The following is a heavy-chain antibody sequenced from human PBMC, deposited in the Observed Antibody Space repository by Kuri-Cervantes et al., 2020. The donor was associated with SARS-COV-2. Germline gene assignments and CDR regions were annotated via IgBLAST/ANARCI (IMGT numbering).Heavy chain of an antibody. CDR1: GFTFSSYG. D-gene: IGHD2-8*01. J-gene: IGHJ2*01. V-gene: IGHV3-30*02. Sequence: GGSLRLSCAASGFTFSSYGMHWVRQAPGKGLEWVAFIRYDGSNKYYADSVKGRFTISRDNSKNTLYLQMNSMSAEDTAVYYCARGGHFTNGVSFGDFYFGLWGRGALVTVSS. CDR2: IRYDGSNK. CDR3: ARGGHFTNGVSFGDFYFGL.